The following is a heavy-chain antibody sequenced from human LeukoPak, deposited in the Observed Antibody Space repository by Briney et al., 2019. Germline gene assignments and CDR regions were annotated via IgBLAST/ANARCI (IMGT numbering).Heavy chain of an antibody. CDR1: GGSISSYY. CDR3: ARFGPNAFDI. D-gene: IGHD3-10*01. V-gene: IGHV4-59*08. CDR2: IYYSRST. Sequence: PSETLSLTCTVSGGSISSYYWSWIRQPPGKGLEWIGYIYYSRSTNYKPSLKSRVTISVDTSKNQFSLKLSSVTAADTAVYYCARFGPNAFDIWGQGTMVTVSS. J-gene: IGHJ3*02.